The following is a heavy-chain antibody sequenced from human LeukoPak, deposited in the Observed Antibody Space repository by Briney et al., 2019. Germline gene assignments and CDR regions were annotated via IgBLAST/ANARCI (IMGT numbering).Heavy chain of an antibody. D-gene: IGHD1-26*01. J-gene: IGHJ6*02. CDR2: IYYSGST. CDR1: GGSVSSGSYY. Sequence: SETLSLTCTVSGGSVSSGSYYWSWIRQPPGKGLEWIGYIYYSGSTNYNPSLKSRVTISVDTSKNQFSLKLSSVTAADTAVYYCARTSLVGATSPPYYYYYGMDVWGQGTTVTVSS. CDR3: ARTSLVGATSPPYYYYYGMDV. V-gene: IGHV4-61*01.